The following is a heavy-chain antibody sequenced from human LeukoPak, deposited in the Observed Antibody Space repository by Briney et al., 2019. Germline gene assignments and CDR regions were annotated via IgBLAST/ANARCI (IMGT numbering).Heavy chain of an antibody. V-gene: IGHV4-39*01. CDR2: IYYSGST. CDR3: ARPRIAAAGLFDY. D-gene: IGHD6-13*01. CDR1: GGSISSSSYY. J-gene: IGHJ4*02. Sequence: PSETLSLTCTVSGGSISSSSYYWGWIRQPPGKGLEWIGSIYYSGSTYYNPSLKSRVTISVDTSKNQFSLKLSSVTAADTAVYYCARPRIAAAGLFDYWGQGTLVTVSS.